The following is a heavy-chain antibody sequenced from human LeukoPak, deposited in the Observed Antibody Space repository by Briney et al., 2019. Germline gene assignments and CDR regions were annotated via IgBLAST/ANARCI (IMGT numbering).Heavy chain of an antibody. CDR3: ARGYDTTGYFFDY. J-gene: IGHJ4*02. D-gene: IGHD3-22*01. Sequence: SETLSLTCSVSDVSIRSYYWSWIRQPPGKGLEWIGFIYYSGSTNYNPSLKSRVTISVDTSKNQFSLKLSSVTTADTAVYYCARGYDTTGYFFDYWGQGTLVTVSS. CDR1: DVSIRSYY. V-gene: IGHV4-59*01. CDR2: IYYSGST.